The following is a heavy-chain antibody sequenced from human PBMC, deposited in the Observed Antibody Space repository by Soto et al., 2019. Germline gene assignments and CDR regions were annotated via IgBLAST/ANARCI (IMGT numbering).Heavy chain of an antibody. CDR1: GFTFSSYW. CDR3: AREGMATITTALLDGYFDY. J-gene: IGHJ4*02. V-gene: IGHV3-7*03. D-gene: IGHD5-12*01. Sequence: VGSLRLSCAASGFTFSSYWMSWVRQAPGKGLEWVANIKQDGSEKYYVDSVKGRFTISRDNAKNSLYLQMNSLRAEDTAVYYCAREGMATITTALLDGYFDYWGQGTLVTVSS. CDR2: IKQDGSEK.